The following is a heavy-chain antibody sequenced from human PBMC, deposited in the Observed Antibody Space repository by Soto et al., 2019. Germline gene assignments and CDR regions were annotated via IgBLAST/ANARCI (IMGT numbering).Heavy chain of an antibody. D-gene: IGHD3-10*01. Sequence: PGGSLRLSCAASGFTFSSYAMHWVRQAPGKGLERVAVISNDGSNKYYADSVKGRFTISRDNSKNTLYLQMDSLRAEDTATYYCARNYYGSGTSGRRAFDIWGQGTMVTVSS. CDR1: GFTFSSYA. CDR3: ARNYYGSGTSGRRAFDI. CDR2: ISNDGSNK. V-gene: IGHV3-30-3*01. J-gene: IGHJ3*02.